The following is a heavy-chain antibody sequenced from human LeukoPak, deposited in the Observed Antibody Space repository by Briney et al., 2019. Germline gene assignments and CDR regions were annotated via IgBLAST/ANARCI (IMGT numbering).Heavy chain of an antibody. D-gene: IGHD3-10*01. CDR3: AKATMVRGVDISYYYYGMDV. J-gene: IGHJ6*02. CDR2: TRYDGSNK. CDR1: GFTFSSYG. Sequence: GGSPRLSCAASGFTFSSYGMHWVRQAPGKGLEWVAFTRYDGSNKYYADSVKGRFTISRDNSKNTLYLQMNSLRAEDAAVYYCAKATMVRGVDISYYYYGMDVWGQGTTVTVSS. V-gene: IGHV3-30*02.